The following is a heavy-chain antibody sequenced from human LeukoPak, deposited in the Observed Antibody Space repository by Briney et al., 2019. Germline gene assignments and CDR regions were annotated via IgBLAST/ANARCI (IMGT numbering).Heavy chain of an antibody. CDR3: ARAYSYGSDYYYGMDV. J-gene: IGHJ6*02. CDR2: ISGYNGNT. Sequence: ASVKVSCKDSGYTFTSYGISWVRQAPGQGLEWMGWISGYNGNTKYAHKVQGRVTMTTDTSTGTAYMELRSLRSDDTAVYYCARAYSYGSDYYYGMDVWGQGTTVTVSS. D-gene: IGHD5-18*01. V-gene: IGHV1-18*01. CDR1: GYTFTSYG.